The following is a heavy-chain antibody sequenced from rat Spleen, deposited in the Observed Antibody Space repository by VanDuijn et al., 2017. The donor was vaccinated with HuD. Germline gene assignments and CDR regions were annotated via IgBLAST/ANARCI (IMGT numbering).Heavy chain of an antibody. CDR2: FSPGGGNT. Sequence: EVQLVESGGGLVQPGRSLKLSCAASGFTFSNYGMAWVRQTPTKGLEWVASFSPGGGNTYYRDSVKGQFTVSRDNAKSTLYLQVNSLRSEDTANYYCTRDVVAYWGQGTLVTVSS. V-gene: IGHV5S13*01. CDR1: GFTFSNYG. J-gene: IGHJ3*01. CDR3: TRDVVAY. D-gene: IGHD1-12*01.